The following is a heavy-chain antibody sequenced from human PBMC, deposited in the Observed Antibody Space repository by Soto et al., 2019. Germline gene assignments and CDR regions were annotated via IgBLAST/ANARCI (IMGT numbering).Heavy chain of an antibody. V-gene: IGHV2-70*01. J-gene: IGHJ6*02. CDR2: IDWDDDK. CDR1: GFSLSTSGMC. CDR3: ARIVETAGYYYGMDV. D-gene: IGHD2-21*02. Sequence: ESGPTLVNPTQTLTLTCTFSGFSLSTSGMCVSWIRQPPGKALEWLALIDWDDDKYYSTSLKTRLTISKDTSKNQVVLTMTNMDPVDTATYYCARIVETAGYYYGMDVWGQGTTVTVSS.